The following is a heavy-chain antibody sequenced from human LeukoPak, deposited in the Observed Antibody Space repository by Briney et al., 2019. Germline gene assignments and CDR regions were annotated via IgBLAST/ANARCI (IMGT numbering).Heavy chain of an antibody. CDR3: ARVSRWLQSYFAY. Sequence: ASVKFSCKASGYTFSGYYMHWVRQAPGQGLEWMGWINPNSGVTNYAQKFQGRVTMTRDTSISTTYMELNRLRYDDTAVYYCARVSRWLQSYFAYWGQGTLVTVSS. V-gene: IGHV1-2*02. CDR2: INPNSGVT. J-gene: IGHJ4*02. CDR1: GYTFSGYY. D-gene: IGHD5-24*01.